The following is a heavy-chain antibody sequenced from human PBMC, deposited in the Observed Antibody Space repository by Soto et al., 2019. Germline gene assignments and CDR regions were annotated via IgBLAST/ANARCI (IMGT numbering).Heavy chain of an antibody. V-gene: IGHV1-18*04. CDR3: ARDGKTGVYYYGMDV. J-gene: IGHJ6*02. D-gene: IGHD3-10*01. Sequence: ASVKVSCKASGYTFTSYGISWVRQAPGQGLEWMGWISAYNGNTNYAQKLQGRVTMTTDTSTGTAYMELRSLRSDDTAVYYCARDGKTGVYYYGMDVWGQGTTVTVSS. CDR2: ISAYNGNT. CDR1: GYTFTSYG.